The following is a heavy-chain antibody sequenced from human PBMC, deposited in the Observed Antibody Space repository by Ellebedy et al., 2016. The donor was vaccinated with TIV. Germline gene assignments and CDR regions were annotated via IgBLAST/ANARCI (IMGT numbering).Heavy chain of an antibody. J-gene: IGHJ5*02. CDR1: GYTFSTYD. CDR3: ARNPAHPGYFDP. Sequence: AASVKVSCKASGYTFSTYDINWVRQATGQGLEWMGWMNPNSGDTGYAQKFQGRVTITRDTSINTAYMELSSLRSEDTAVYYCARNPAHPGYFDPWGQGTLVTVSS. D-gene: IGHD5-12*01. CDR2: MNPNSGDT. V-gene: IGHV1-8*01.